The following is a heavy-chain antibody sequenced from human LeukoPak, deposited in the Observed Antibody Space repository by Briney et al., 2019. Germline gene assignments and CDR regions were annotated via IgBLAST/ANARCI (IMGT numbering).Heavy chain of an antibody. J-gene: IGHJ6*03. Sequence: GGSLRLSCAASGFTFSVSWMSWVRQAPGKGLEWVANIKYDGNEKYYVDSVKGRFTISREKAKNSLYLQMNSLRAGDTAVYYCARDRGGGHMDVWGKGTTVTISS. D-gene: IGHD2-15*01. CDR2: IKYDGNEK. CDR3: ARDRGGGHMDV. CDR1: GFTFSVSW. V-gene: IGHV3-7*01.